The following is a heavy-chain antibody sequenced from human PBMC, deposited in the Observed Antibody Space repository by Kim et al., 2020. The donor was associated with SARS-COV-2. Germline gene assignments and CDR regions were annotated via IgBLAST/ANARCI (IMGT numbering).Heavy chain of an antibody. CDR3: AGVSLAVVDY. V-gene: IGHV4-34*01. D-gene: IGHD2-15*01. J-gene: IGHJ4*02. Sequence: STNDSPSLKSRVTISLDTSKNQVSLALNSVAAADTAVYYCAGVSLAVVDYWGQGTLVTVSS. CDR2: ST.